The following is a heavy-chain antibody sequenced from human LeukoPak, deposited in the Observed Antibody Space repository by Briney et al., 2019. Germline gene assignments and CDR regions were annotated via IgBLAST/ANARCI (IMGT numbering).Heavy chain of an antibody. CDR1: GGSISSGSYY. D-gene: IGHD3-22*01. CDR2: IYTSGST. CDR3: ARSQYYYDSSGFSAFDI. Sequence: SETLSLTCTASGGSISSGSYYWSWIRQPAGKGLEWIGRIYTSGSTNYNPSLKSRVTISVDTSKNQFSLKLSSVTAADTAVYYCARSQYYYDSSGFSAFDIWGQGTTVTVSS. J-gene: IGHJ3*02. V-gene: IGHV4-61*02.